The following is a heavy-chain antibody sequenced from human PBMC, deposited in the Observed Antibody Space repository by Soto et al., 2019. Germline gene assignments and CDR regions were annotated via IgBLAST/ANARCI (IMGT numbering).Heavy chain of an antibody. D-gene: IGHD5-12*01. CDR2: IIPILGIA. CDR3: AGVSGYGGIDY. CDR1: GGTFSSYT. J-gene: IGHJ4*02. Sequence: SVKVSCKASGGTFSSYTISWVRQAPGQGLEWMGRIIPILGIANYAQKFRGRVTITADKSTSTAYMELSSLRSEDTAVYYCAGVSGYGGIDYWGQGTLVTVSS. V-gene: IGHV1-69*02.